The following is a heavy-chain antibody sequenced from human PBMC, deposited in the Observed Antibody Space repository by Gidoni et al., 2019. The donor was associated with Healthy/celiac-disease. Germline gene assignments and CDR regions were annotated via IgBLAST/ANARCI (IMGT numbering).Heavy chain of an antibody. CDR1: GGTFSSYA. J-gene: IGHJ3*02. CDR3: ARENITMVRGVIITDFLNAFDI. V-gene: IGHV1-69*06. Sequence: QVQLVQSGAEVKKPGSSVTVSCKASGGTFSSYAISWVRQAPGQGLEWMGGIIPIFGTANYAQKFQGRVTITADKSTSTAYMELSSLRSEDTAVYYCARENITMVRGVIITDFLNAFDIWGQGTRVTVSS. D-gene: IGHD3-10*01. CDR2: IIPIFGTA.